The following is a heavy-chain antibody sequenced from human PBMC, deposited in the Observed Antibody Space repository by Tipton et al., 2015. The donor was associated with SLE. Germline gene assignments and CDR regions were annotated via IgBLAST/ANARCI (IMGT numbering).Heavy chain of an antibody. CDR3: ARVTVAGKVDY. Sequence: LRLSCAVSGGSISSSSYYWGWIRQPPGKGLEWIGRVYTTGSTNYNPSLKSRVTMSVDTSKNQFSLKLTSVTAADTAVYYCARVTVAGKVDYWGQGTLVTVSS. V-gene: IGHV4-39*07. CDR2: VYTTGST. J-gene: IGHJ4*02. D-gene: IGHD6-19*01. CDR1: GGSISSSSYY.